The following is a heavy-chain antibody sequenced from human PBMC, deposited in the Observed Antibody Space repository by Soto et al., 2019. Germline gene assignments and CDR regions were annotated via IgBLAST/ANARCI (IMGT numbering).Heavy chain of an antibody. CDR2: ISAYNGNT. CDR3: ARASCSSTSCYFGDAFDL. J-gene: IGHJ3*01. D-gene: IGHD2-2*01. Sequence: ASVKVSGKASGYTFTSYGISWVRQAPGQGLEWMGWISAYNGNTNYAQKLQGRVTMTTDTSTSTAYMELRSLRSDDTAVYYCARASCSSTSCYFGDAFDLWGQGTMVTVSS. CDR1: GYTFTSYG. V-gene: IGHV1-18*04.